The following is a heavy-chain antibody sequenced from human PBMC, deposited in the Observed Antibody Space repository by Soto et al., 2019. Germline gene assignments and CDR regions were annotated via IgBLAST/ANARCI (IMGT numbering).Heavy chain of an antibody. CDR1: GGTFSSYT. CDR2: IIPILGIA. CDR3: ARDLDFWSGYDY. Sequence: ASVKVSCKASGGTFSSYTISWVRQAPGQGLEWMGRIIPILGIANYAQKFQGRGTITADKSTSTAYMELSSLRSEDTAVYYCARDLDFWSGYDYRGQGTLVTVSS. J-gene: IGHJ4*02. D-gene: IGHD3-3*01. V-gene: IGHV1-69*04.